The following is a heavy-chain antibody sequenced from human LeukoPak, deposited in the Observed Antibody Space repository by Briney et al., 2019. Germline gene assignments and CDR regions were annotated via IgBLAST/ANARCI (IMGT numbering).Heavy chain of an antibody. CDR1: GCSISSYY. CDR3: ARKRGYSGYALDY. V-gene: IGHV4-59*01. D-gene: IGHD5-12*01. CDR2: FYYSGST. Sequence: SETLSLTCTVSGCSISSYYWSWIRQPPGKGLEWIGYFYYSGSTNYNPSLKRRVTISVDTSKNQFSLKLSSVTAADTAVYYCARKRGYSGYALDYWGQGTLVTVSS. J-gene: IGHJ4*02.